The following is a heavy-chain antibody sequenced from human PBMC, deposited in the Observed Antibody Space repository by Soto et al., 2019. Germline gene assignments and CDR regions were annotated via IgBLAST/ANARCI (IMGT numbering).Heavy chain of an antibody. CDR1: GGSISSGGYY. Sequence: SETLSLTCTVSGGSISSGGYYWSWIRQHPGKGLEWIGYIYYSGSTYYNPSLKSRVTISVDTSKNQFSLKLSSVTAADTAVYYCARDSLEMATIKPYSGAFDIWGQGTMVTVSS. CDR2: IYYSGST. V-gene: IGHV4-31*03. J-gene: IGHJ3*02. D-gene: IGHD5-12*01. CDR3: ARDSLEMATIKPYSGAFDI.